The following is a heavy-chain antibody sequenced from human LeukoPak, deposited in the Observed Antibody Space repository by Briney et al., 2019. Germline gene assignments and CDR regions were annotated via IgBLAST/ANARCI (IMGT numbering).Heavy chain of an antibody. V-gene: IGHV4-34*01. CDR1: GGSFSGYY. CDR2: INHSGST. Sequence: PSETLSLTCAVYGGSFSGYYWSWIRQPPGKGLEWIGEINHSGSTNYNPSLKSRVTISVDTSKNQFSLKLSSVTAADTAVYYCARFFRRYDSSGYFSPHWYFDLWGRGTLVTVSS. J-gene: IGHJ2*01. D-gene: IGHD3-22*01. CDR3: ARFFRRYDSSGYFSPHWYFDL.